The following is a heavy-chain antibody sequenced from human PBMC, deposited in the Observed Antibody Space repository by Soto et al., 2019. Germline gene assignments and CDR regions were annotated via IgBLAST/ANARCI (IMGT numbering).Heavy chain of an antibody. CDR3: ARSPTGAHFLPPTYCNC. Sequence: ASVKVSCKASGYTFTSYAMHWVRQAPGQRLEWMGWINAGNGNTKYSQKFQGRVTITRDTSASTAYMELSSLRSEDTAVYYCARSPTGAHFLPPTYCNCWGKVTLVTVGS. CDR2: INAGNGNT. V-gene: IGHV1-3*01. D-gene: IGHD4-17*01. J-gene: IGHJ4*02. CDR1: GYTFTSYA.